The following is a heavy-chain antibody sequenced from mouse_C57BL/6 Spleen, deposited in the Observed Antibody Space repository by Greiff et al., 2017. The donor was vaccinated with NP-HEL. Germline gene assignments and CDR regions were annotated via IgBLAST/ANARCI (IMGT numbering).Heavy chain of an antibody. J-gene: IGHJ4*01. Sequence: QVQLQQSGAELVMPGASVKLSCKASGYTFTSYWMHWVKQRPGQGLEWIGEIDPSDSYTNYNQKFKGKSTLTVDKSSSTAYMQLNSLTSEDSAVYYCARGSYREAMAYWGQGTSVTVSS. V-gene: IGHV1-69*01. CDR2: IDPSDSYT. D-gene: IGHD2-14*01. CDR1: GYTFTSYW. CDR3: ARGSYREAMAY.